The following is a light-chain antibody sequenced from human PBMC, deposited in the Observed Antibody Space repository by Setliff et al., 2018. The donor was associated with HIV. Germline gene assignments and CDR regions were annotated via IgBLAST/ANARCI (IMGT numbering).Light chain of an antibody. V-gene: IGLV2-14*01. J-gene: IGLJ1*01. Sequence: QSALTQPASVSGSPGQSITISCTGTNSDIGGYDYVYWYQQQPGKAPKLMIYEVSGRPSGVSYRFSGSKSGTTASLTISGLQTEDEADYFCSSYTSSGTLLVFGTGTKVTV. CDR3: SSYTSSGTLLV. CDR2: EVS. CDR1: NSDIGGYDY.